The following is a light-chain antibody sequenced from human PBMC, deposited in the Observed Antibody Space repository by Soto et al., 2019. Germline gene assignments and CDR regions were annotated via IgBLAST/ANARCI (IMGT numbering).Light chain of an antibody. CDR1: QGISNW. V-gene: IGKV1D-12*01. J-gene: IGKJ4*01. CDR3: QQANSFLPLT. Sequence: DIQMTQSPSSVSASIGDRVTMTCRASQGISNWLAWYQQKPGKAPKLLIYAASTLQSGVPSRFNGGGSGTDFTLTITSLQPEDFATYYCQQANSFLPLTFGGGTKVEIK. CDR2: AAS.